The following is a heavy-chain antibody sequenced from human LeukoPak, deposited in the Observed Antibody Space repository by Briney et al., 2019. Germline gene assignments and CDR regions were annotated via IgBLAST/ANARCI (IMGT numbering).Heavy chain of an antibody. CDR3: ASLKNYYDSSGYLVTGAFDI. D-gene: IGHD3-22*01. V-gene: IGHV1-18*01. J-gene: IGHJ3*02. CDR1: GGTFSSYA. Sequence: ASVKVSCKASGGTFSSYAISWVRQAPGQGLEWMGWISGYNGNTNYAQKLQGRVTMTTDTSTSTAYMELRSLKSDDTAVYYCASLKNYYDSSGYLVTGAFDIWGQGTMVTVSS. CDR2: ISGYNGNT.